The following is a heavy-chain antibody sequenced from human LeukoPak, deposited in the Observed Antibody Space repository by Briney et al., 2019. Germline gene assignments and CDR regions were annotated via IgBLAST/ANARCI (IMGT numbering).Heavy chain of an antibody. J-gene: IGHJ3*02. CDR3: TRDGAADAFDI. CDR1: RGSLTRGY. Sequence: GTLCLTSADSRGSLTRGYWRWIRPSPRKGLGWIGSIYYNRNTNYNTSLKSRVATPSDTSKQQFSLNLSSVTAAATTVYYCTRDGAADAFDIWGQGTMVTVSS. V-gene: IGHV4-59*12. D-gene: IGHD3-16*01. CDR2: IYYNRNT.